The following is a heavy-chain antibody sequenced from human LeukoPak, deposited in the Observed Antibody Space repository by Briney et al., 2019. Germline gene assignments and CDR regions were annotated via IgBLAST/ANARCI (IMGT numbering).Heavy chain of an antibody. J-gene: IGHJ3*02. CDR3: ARGGYGANDDAFDI. Sequence: GGSLRLSCAASGFTFSSYSMNWVRRAPGKGLEWVSYISSSTNTIYYADSVKGRFTISRDSAKNSLFLQMNSLRDEDTAVYYCARGGYGANDDAFDIWGQGTMVTVSS. D-gene: IGHD4-23*01. CDR1: GFTFSSYS. V-gene: IGHV3-48*02. CDR2: ISSSTNTI.